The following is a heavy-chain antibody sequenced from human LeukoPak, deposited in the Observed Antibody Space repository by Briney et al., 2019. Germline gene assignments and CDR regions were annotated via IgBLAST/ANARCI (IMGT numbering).Heavy chain of an antibody. V-gene: IGHV3-23*01. CDR3: AKEGPGGVIVDY. CDR2: ISGSGGST. CDR1: GFSFSSYA. Sequence: GGSLRLSCAASGFSFSSYAMTRARQAPVKGLERVSAISGSGGSTYYADSVKGRFTISRDNSKNTLYLQMNSLRAEDTAVYYCAKEGPGGVIVDYWGQGTLVTVSS. D-gene: IGHD3-16*02. J-gene: IGHJ4*02.